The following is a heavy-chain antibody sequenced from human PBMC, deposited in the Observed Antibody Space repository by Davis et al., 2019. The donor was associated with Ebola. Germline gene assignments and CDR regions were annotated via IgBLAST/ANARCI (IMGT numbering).Heavy chain of an antibody. Sequence: PSETLSLTCTVSGYSISSGYYWGWIRQPPGKGLEWIGSIYHSGNTYYNPSLKSRVTMSVDTSKNQFSLKLKSITAADTAVYYCARGGSPAMFKGVDEWGQGTLVTVAS. V-gene: IGHV4-38-2*02. D-gene: IGHD2-2*01. CDR2: IYHSGNT. CDR1: GYSISSGYY. J-gene: IGHJ4*02. CDR3: ARGGSPAMFKGVDE.